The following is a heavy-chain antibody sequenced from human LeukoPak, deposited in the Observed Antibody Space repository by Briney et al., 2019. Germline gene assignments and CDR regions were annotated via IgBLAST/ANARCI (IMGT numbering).Heavy chain of an antibody. V-gene: IGHV3-53*01. Sequence: PGGSLRLSCAASGFTVSSNYMSWVRQAPGKGLEWVSVIYSGGSTYYADSVRGRFTVSRDNSKNTLYLQMNSLRAEDTAVYYCARDYGDPPLDYYGMDVWGQGTTVTVSS. J-gene: IGHJ6*02. CDR3: ARDYGDPPLDYYGMDV. CDR2: IYSGGST. D-gene: IGHD4-17*01. CDR1: GFTVSSNY.